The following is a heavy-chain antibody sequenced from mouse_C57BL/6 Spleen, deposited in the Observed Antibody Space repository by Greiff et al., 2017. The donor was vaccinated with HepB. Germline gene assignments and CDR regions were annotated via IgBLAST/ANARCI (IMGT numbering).Heavy chain of an antibody. Sequence: QVQLQQSGAELVRPGASVTLSCKASGYTFTDYEMHWVKQTPVHGLEWIGAIDPETGGTAYNQKFKGKAILTADKSSSTAYMKLRSLTSEDSAVYYCARGCYYGSPWFAYWGQGTVVTVSA. CDR3: ARGCYYGSPWFAY. CDR1: GYTFTDYE. D-gene: IGHD1-1*01. V-gene: IGHV1-15*01. CDR2: IDPETGGT. J-gene: IGHJ3*01.